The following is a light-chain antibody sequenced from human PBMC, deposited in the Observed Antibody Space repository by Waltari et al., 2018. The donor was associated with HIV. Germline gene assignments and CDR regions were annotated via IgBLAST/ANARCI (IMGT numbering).Light chain of an antibody. CDR1: TSNMGENY. Sequence: QSVLTQQPSVSAAPGQKVTSAGSGGTSNMGENYVSWYQQLPGTAPKLLIYGNDKRPSGIPDRFSGSNSRTSATLDITGVQSWDGADSYCDTWENSLSAGVFGGGTKLTVL. V-gene: IGLV1-51*01. CDR3: DTWENSLSAGV. J-gene: IGLJ3*02. CDR2: GND.